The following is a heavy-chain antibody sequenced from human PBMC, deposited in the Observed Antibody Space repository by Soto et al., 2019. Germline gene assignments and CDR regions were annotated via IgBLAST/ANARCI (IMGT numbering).Heavy chain of an antibody. Sequence: ASVKVSCKASGYTFTGYYMHWVRQAPGQGLEWMGWINPNSGGTNYAQKFQGRVTMTRDTSISTAYMELSRLRSDDTAVYYCARDHDGGYYPVAEYFQHWGQGTLVTVSS. CDR1: GYTFTGYY. J-gene: IGHJ1*01. CDR2: INPNSGGT. D-gene: IGHD3-22*01. V-gene: IGHV1-2*02. CDR3: ARDHDGGYYPVAEYFQH.